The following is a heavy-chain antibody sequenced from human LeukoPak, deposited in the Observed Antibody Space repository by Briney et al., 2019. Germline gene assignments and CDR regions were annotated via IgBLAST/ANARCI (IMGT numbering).Heavy chain of an antibody. V-gene: IGHV1-18*01. CDR1: GYTFTSYG. Sequence: ASVKVSCKASGYTFTSYGISWVRQAPGQGLEWMGWISAYNGNTNYAQKLQGRVTMTTDTSTSTAYMELRSLRSDDTAMYYCARPIIVGATGEYYFDYWGQGTLVTVSS. CDR3: ARPIIVGATGEYYFDY. D-gene: IGHD1-26*01. J-gene: IGHJ4*02. CDR2: ISAYNGNT.